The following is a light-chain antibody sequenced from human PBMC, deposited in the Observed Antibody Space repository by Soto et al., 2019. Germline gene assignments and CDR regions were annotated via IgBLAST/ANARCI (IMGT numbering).Light chain of an antibody. CDR2: ATS. V-gene: IGKV3-15*01. CDR3: QQYNDWPRT. J-gene: IGKJ1*01. Sequence: EIVMTQSPATLSVSPGERATLSCRVSQSFSSTYLAWYQQRPGQAPRLLIYATSTRATGIPARFSGSGSGTNFTLTISSLQSEDFAVYYCQQYNDWPRTFGQGTKVEI. CDR1: QSFSST.